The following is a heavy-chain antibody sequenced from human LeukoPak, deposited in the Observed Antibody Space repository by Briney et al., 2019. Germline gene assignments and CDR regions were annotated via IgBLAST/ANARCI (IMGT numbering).Heavy chain of an antibody. D-gene: IGHD3-10*01. CDR1: GGSFSGYY. CDR3: ARGLGSRYYGSGSSYYFDY. Sequence: PSETLSLTCAVYGGSFSGYYWRWIRQPPGKGLEWIGEINHSGSTNYNPSLKSRVTISVDTSKNQFSLKLSSVTAADTAVYYCARGLGSRYYGSGSSYYFDYWGQGTLVTVSS. J-gene: IGHJ4*02. CDR2: INHSGST. V-gene: IGHV4-34*01.